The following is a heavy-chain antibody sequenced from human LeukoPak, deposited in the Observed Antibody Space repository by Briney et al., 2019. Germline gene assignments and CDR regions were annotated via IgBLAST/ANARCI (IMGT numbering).Heavy chain of an antibody. D-gene: IGHD3-22*01. CDR2: ISSSGSTI. CDR1: GFTFSSYE. V-gene: IGHV3-48*03. CDR3: ARDMGGWLGYDY. Sequence: GGSLRLSCAASGFTFSSYEMNWVRQAPGKGLEWVSYISSSGSTIYYADSMKGRFTISRDNSKNTLYLQMNSLRAEDTAVYYCARDMGGWLGYDYWGQGTLVTVSS. J-gene: IGHJ4*02.